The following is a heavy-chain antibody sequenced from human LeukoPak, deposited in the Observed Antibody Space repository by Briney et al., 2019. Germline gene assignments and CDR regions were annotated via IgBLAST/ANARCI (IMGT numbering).Heavy chain of an antibody. Sequence: PGRSLRLSCVVSGFTVTGYSMHWVRQAPGTGLEWVAVMSYDGTNKYYADSVKGRFTISRDNSKNTLYLQMNNLRAQDTAVYYCARAGGITMIREVKVLNAFDILGQGTMVTVSS. J-gene: IGHJ3*02. CDR2: MSYDGTNK. V-gene: IGHV3-30-3*01. D-gene: IGHD3-22*01. CDR3: ARAGGITMIREVKVLNAFDI. CDR1: GFTVTGYS.